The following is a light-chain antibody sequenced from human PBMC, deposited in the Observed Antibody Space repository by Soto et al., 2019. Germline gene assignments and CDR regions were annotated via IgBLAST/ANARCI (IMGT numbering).Light chain of an antibody. CDR1: SSNIGSNY. V-gene: IGLV1-47*01. Sequence: QSVLTQPPSASGTPGQRVTISCSGSSSNIGSNYVYWYQQLPGTAPKLLIYRNNPRPSGVPDRFSCSKSGTSASLAISGLRSEDEADYYCAAWDDSLSGLYVFGTGTKLTVL. CDR2: RNN. J-gene: IGLJ1*01. CDR3: AAWDDSLSGLYV.